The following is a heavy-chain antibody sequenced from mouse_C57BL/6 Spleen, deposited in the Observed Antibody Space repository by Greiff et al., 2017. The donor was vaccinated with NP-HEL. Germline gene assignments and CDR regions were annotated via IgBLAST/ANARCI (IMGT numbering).Heavy chain of an antibody. V-gene: IGHV5-16*01. J-gene: IGHJ4*01. CDR3: ARGIYYDYNYAMDY. Sequence: EVNLVESEGGLVQPGSSMKLSCTASGFTFSDYYMAWVRQVPEKGLEWVANINYDGSSPYYLDSLKSRFIISRDNAKNILYLQMSSLKSEDTATYYCARGIYYDYNYAMDYWGQGTSVTVSS. CDR1: GFTFSDYY. CDR2: INYDGSSP. D-gene: IGHD2-4*01.